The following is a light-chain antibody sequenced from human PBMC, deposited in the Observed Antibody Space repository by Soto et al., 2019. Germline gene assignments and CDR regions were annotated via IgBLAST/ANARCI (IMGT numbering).Light chain of an antibody. J-gene: IGKJ4*01. CDR1: QSVSRSY. V-gene: IGKV3-20*01. CDR3: QQYGSSPLT. CDR2: GAS. Sequence: EIVLTQSPGTLSLSPGERATLSCRASQSVSRSYLAWYQQKPGQAPRLLIYGASSRATGIPDRFSGSGSGTDFTFTISRLEPEDLAVYYCQQYGSSPLTFGGGNKVEIK.